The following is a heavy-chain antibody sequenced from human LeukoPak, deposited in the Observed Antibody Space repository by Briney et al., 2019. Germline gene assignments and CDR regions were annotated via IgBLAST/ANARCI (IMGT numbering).Heavy chain of an antibody. CDR2: ISGSGGST. J-gene: IGHJ3*02. Sequence: PGGSLRLSCAASGFTFSSFGMTWVRQAPGKGLEWVSGISGSGGSTYYADSVKGRFTISRDNAKNSLYLQMNSLRAEDTAVYYCAREVYSDAFDIWGQGTMVTVSS. CDR3: AREVYSDAFDI. V-gene: IGHV3-23*01. D-gene: IGHD2-15*01. CDR1: GFTFSSFG.